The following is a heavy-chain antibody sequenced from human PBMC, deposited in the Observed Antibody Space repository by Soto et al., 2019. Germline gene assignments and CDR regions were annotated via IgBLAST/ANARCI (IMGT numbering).Heavy chain of an antibody. J-gene: IGHJ6*03. D-gene: IGHD2-15*01. CDR2: IKSKTDGGTT. Sequence: AGGSLRLSCAASGFTFSNAWMSWVRQAPGKGLEWVGRIKSKTDGGTTDYAAPVKGRFTISRDDSKNTLYLQMNSLKTEDTAVYYCTTEEEVVVAATYYYYYYMDVWGKGTTVTVSS. V-gene: IGHV3-15*01. CDR1: GFTFSNAW. CDR3: TTEEEVVVAATYYYYYYMDV.